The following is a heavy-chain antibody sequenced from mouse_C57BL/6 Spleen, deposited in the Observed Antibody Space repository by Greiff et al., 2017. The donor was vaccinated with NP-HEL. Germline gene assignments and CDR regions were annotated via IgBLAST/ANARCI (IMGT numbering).Heavy chain of an antibody. CDR3: TRGIATVVATGFDY. J-gene: IGHJ2*01. CDR2: IDPETGGT. CDR1: GYTFTDYE. D-gene: IGHD1-1*01. V-gene: IGHV1-15*01. Sequence: QVQLKESGAELVRPGASVTLSCKASGYTFTDYEMHWVKQTPVHGLEWIGAIDPETGGTAYNQKFKGKAILTADKSSSTAYMELRSLTSEDSAVYYCTRGIATVVATGFDYWGQGTTLTVSS.